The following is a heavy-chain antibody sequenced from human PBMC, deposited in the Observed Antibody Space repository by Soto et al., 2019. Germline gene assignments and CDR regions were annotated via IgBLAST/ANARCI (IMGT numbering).Heavy chain of an antibody. Sequence: PGGSLRLSCAASGFTVSSNYMSWVRQAPGKGLEWVSVIYSGGSTYYADSVKGRFTISRDNAKNSLYLQMNSLRAEDTAVYYCARGHPYYDFWSGYQAEYYFDYWGQGTLVTVSS. J-gene: IGHJ4*02. D-gene: IGHD3-3*01. CDR2: IYSGGST. V-gene: IGHV3-53*01. CDR1: GFTVSSNY. CDR3: ARGHPYYDFWSGYQAEYYFDY.